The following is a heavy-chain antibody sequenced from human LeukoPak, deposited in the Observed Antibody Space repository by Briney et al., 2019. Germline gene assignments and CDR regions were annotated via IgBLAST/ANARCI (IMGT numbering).Heavy chain of an antibody. D-gene: IGHD6-19*01. J-gene: IGHJ5*02. CDR1: GFSFSVYW. Sequence: PGGSLRLSCAASGFSFSVYWMHWVRQAPGKGLEWVSAISGSGGSTYYADSVKGRFTISRDNSKNTLYLQMNSLRAEDTAVYYCAREPSSGWYLGWFDPWGQGTLVTVSS. CDR2: ISGSGGST. V-gene: IGHV3-23*01. CDR3: AREPSSGWYLGWFDP.